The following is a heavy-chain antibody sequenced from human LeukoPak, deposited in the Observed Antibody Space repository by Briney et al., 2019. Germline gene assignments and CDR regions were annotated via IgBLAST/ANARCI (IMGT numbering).Heavy chain of an antibody. CDR1: GGSFSGYY. CDR2: IDHSGST. D-gene: IGHD2-8*01. V-gene: IGHV4-34*01. J-gene: IGHJ4*02. Sequence: PSETLSLTCAVYGGSFSGYYWSWIRQPPGKGLEWIGEIDHSGSTNYNPSLKSRVTISVDTSKNQFSLKLSSVTAADTAVYYCARVCTNGVCGVFDYWGQGTLVTVSS. CDR3: ARVCTNGVCGVFDY.